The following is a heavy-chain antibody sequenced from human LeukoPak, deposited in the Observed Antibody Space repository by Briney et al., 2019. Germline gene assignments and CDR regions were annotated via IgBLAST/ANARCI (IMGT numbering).Heavy chain of an antibody. V-gene: IGHV3-48*03. CDR3: ARDPFYGSGGNWFDP. J-gene: IGHJ5*02. CDR1: GFTFSSYE. Sequence: PGGSLRLSRAASGFTFSSYEMNWVRRAPGKGLEWVSYISSSGRTKYYADSVKGRFTISRDNAKNSLYLQMNSLRAEDTAVYYCARDPFYGSGGNWFDPWGQGTLATVSS. CDR2: ISSSGRTK. D-gene: IGHD3-10*01.